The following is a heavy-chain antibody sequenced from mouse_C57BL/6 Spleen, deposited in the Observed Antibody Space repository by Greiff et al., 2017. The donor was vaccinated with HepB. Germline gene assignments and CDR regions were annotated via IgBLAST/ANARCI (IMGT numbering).Heavy chain of an antibody. V-gene: IGHV5-9-1*02. CDR2: ISSGGDYI. Sequence: EVQLVESGEGLVKPGGSLKLSCAASGFTFSSYAMSWVRQTPEKRLEWVAYISSGGDYIYYADTVKGRFTISRDNARNTLYLQMSSLKSEDTAMYYCTRDHHYYGSSSYAMDYWGQGTSVTVSS. J-gene: IGHJ4*01. D-gene: IGHD1-1*01. CDR1: GFTFSSYA. CDR3: TRDHHYYGSSSYAMDY.